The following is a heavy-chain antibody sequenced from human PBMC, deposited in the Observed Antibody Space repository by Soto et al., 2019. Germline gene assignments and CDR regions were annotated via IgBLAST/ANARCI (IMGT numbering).Heavy chain of an antibody. CDR1: GFTFSDYY. D-gene: IGHD4-4*01. CDR2: ISFNGGTI. Sequence: QVQLVESGGGSVKPGGSLRLSCAASGFTFSDYYMSWIRQAPGKGLEWVSYISFNGGTIYYADSVKGRVTISRDNVKNSLSLEMTSLRAEDTDVYYCARESAMTTVTTAVAFDVWGRGTVVTVSS. CDR3: ARESAMTTVTTAVAFDV. J-gene: IGHJ3*01. V-gene: IGHV3-11*01.